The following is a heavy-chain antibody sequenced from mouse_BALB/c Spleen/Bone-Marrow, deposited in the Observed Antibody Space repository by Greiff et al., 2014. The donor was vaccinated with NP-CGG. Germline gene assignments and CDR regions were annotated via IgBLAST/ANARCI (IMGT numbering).Heavy chain of an antibody. CDR1: GYTFTTYT. CDR3: ARRDDGYVFFDH. J-gene: IGHJ2*01. CDR2: INPSSGYT. D-gene: IGHD2-3*01. Sequence: QVQLQQSGAELARPGASVRMSCRASGYTFTTYTIHWVRQRPGQGLEWIGYINPSSGYTNYNQKFKDKATLTADKSSSTAYMQLSSLTSEDSAVYYCARRDDGYVFFDHWGRGTTLTVSS. V-gene: IGHV1-4*01.